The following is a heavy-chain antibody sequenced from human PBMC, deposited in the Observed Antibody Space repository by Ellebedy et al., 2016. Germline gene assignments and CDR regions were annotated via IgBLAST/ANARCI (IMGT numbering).Heavy chain of an antibody. V-gene: IGHV3-23*01. CDR2: ISGDGDTT. Sequence: GGSLRLSXVASGFTFRNFFMSWVRQAPGGGLEWISTISGDGDTTFSADSVKGRFTISRDNFKNSVYLRMNSLRVEDTAVYYCARDGSEWSRDYWGQGTLVTVSS. J-gene: IGHJ4*02. D-gene: IGHD3-3*01. CDR1: GFTFRNFF. CDR3: ARDGSEWSRDY.